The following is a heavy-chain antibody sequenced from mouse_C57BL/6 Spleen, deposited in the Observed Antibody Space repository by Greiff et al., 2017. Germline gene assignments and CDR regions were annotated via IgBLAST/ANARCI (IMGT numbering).Heavy chain of an antibody. Sequence: QVQLQQPGAELVKPGASVKMSCKASGYTLTSYWITWVKQRPGQGLEWIGDIYPGSGSTNYNEKFKSKATLTVDTSSSTAYMQLSSLTSEDSAVYYCARFFSDYDYDAYFDYWGQGTTLTVSS. V-gene: IGHV1-55*01. D-gene: IGHD2-4*01. CDR1: GYTLTSYW. CDR3: ARFFSDYDYDAYFDY. J-gene: IGHJ2*01. CDR2: IYPGSGST.